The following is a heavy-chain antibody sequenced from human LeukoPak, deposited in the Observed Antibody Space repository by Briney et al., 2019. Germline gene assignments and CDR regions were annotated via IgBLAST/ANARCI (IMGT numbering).Heavy chain of an antibody. CDR2: ISYDGSNK. CDR1: GFTFTSYG. V-gene: IGHV3-30*18. J-gene: IGHJ4*02. D-gene: IGHD6-13*01. CDR3: AKDRPSSSPFDY. Sequence: GGSLRLSCAASGFTFTSYGMHWVRQAPGKGLEWVAVISYDGSNKYYADSVKGRFTIPRDNSKNTLYLQMNSLRAEDTAVYYCAKDRPSSSPFDYWGQGTLVTVSS.